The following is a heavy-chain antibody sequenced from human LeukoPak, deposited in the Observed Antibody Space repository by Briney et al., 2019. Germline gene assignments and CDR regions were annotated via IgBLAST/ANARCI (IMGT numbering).Heavy chain of an antibody. Sequence: GASVTVSCKASGYSFISYGISWVRQAPGQGLEWMGWISAYNGNTNYAQKLQGRVTMTTDTSTSTAYMELRSLRSDDTAVYYCARSLVVPAAMIPRGERFDPWGQGTLVTVSS. J-gene: IGHJ5*02. CDR2: ISAYNGNT. CDR1: GYSFISYG. CDR3: ARSLVVPAAMIPRGERFDP. D-gene: IGHD2-2*01. V-gene: IGHV1-18*01.